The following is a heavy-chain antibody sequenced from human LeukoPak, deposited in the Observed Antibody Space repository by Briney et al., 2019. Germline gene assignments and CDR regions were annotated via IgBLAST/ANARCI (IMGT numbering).Heavy chain of an antibody. CDR1: GFTFSDYY. CDR3: ARDLSSGWYVTDY. J-gene: IGHJ4*02. V-gene: IGHV3-11*04. CDR2: ISSSGSTI. Sequence: GGSLRLSCAASGFTFSDYYMSWIRQAPGKGLEWVSYISSSGSTIYYADSVKGRFTISRDNAKNSLYLQMNSLRAEDTAVYYCARDLSSGWYVTDYWGQGTLVTVSS. D-gene: IGHD6-19*01.